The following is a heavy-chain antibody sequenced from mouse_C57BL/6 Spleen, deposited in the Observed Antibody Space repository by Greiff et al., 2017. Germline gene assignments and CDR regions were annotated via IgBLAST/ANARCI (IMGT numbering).Heavy chain of an antibody. J-gene: IGHJ2*01. CDR2: INYDGSST. Sequence: DVHLVESEGGLVQPGSSMKLSCTASGFTFSDYYMAWVRQVPEKGLEWVANINYDGSSTYYLDSLKSRFIISRDNAKNILYLQMSSLKSEDTATYYCARDLRSGFDYWGHGTTLTVSS. CDR1: GFTFSDYY. V-gene: IGHV5-16*01. CDR3: ARDLRSGFDY. D-gene: IGHD6-1*01.